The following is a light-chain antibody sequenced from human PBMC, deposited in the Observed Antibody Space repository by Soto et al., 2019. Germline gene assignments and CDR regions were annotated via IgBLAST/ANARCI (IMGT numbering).Light chain of an antibody. J-gene: IGKJ1*01. V-gene: IGKV3-11*01. CDR3: QLRSNWPPTWT. CDR1: QSISNY. CDR2: DAS. Sequence: EIVLTQSPATLSLSPGERATLSCRASQSISNYLAWYQHKPGQAPRLLIYDASTRATGIPARFSGSGSGTDFTLTISSLEPEDFAVYFCQLRSNWPPTWTFGQGTKVEV.